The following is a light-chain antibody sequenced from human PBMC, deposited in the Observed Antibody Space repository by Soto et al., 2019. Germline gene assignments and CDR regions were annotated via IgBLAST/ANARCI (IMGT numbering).Light chain of an antibody. J-gene: IGKJ2*02. CDR3: QQYGSSPGT. V-gene: IGKV3-20*01. Sequence: EIVWTQSPGTLSLSPGERATLSCRASQSVSSSYLAWYQQKPGQAPRLLIYGASSRATGIPDRFSGSGSGTDFTLTSSRLEPEDFAVYYCQQYGSSPGTFGQGTKLEIK. CDR2: GAS. CDR1: QSVSSSY.